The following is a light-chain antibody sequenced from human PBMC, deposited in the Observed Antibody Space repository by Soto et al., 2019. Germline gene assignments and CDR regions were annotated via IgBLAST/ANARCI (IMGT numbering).Light chain of an antibody. J-gene: IGLJ3*02. CDR2: DNN. Sequence: QSVLTQPPSVSAAPGQKVTISCSGSSSNIGDNSVSWYQQLPGTAPKLLIYDNNKRPSGIPDRFSGSKFGTSATLDITGLQTGDEADYYCGTWDSSLRVGVFGGGTKVTVL. CDR1: SSNIGDNS. V-gene: IGLV1-51*01. CDR3: GTWDSSLRVGV.